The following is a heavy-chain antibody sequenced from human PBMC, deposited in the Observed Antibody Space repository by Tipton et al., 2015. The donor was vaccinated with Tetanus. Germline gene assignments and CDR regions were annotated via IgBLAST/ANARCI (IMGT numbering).Heavy chain of an antibody. Sequence: QVQLVQSGGGVVQPGRSLILSCAASGFTFSDYAIHWVRQAPGKGLEWLAFVSYDGSKKYYADSVKGRFTIPRDNSKNTLFVQMNSLRPEDTAVYFCARDRPLRGLTKSYYGMDVWGQGTTVTVSS. CDR2: VSYDGSKK. CDR3: ARDRPLRGLTKSYYGMDV. D-gene: IGHD4-11*01. V-gene: IGHV3-30-3*01. J-gene: IGHJ6*02. CDR1: GFTFSDYA.